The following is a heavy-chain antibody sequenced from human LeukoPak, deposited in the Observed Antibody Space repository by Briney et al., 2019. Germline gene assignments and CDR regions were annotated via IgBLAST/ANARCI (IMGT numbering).Heavy chain of an antibody. D-gene: IGHD2-15*01. J-gene: IGHJ4*02. CDR3: AKTRGYCSGGSCYDDC. V-gene: IGHV3-23*01. CDR1: GFTFSSYA. Sequence: GGSLRLSCAASGFTFSSYAMSWVRQAPGKGLEWVSSISGSGGSTYYADSVKGRFTISRDSSKNTLYLQMNSLRAEDTAVYYCAKTRGYCSGGSCYDDCWGQGTLVTVSS. CDR2: ISGSGGST.